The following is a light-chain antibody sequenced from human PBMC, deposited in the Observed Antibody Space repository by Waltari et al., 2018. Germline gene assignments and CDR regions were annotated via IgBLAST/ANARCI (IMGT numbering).Light chain of an antibody. CDR3: QQYDNSPYT. CDR1: QSGSSSY. V-gene: IGKV3-20*01. J-gene: IGKJ2*01. Sequence: EIVLTQSPGTLSLSPGERATLPCRASQSGSSSYLAWYQQKPGQAPRLLIYGTSSRATGIPDRFSGSGSGTDFTLTIGRLEPEDFAVYYCQQYDNSPYTFGQGTKLEIK. CDR2: GTS.